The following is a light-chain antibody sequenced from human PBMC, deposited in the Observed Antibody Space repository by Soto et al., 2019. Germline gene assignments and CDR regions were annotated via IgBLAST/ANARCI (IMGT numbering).Light chain of an antibody. CDR3: LSYKTDNTFV. V-gene: IGLV2-8*01. J-gene: IGLJ1*01. CDR1: SSDVGGYNY. CDR2: EVN. Sequence: QSALTQPPSASGSPGQSVAISCTGTSSDVGGYNYVSWYQQHPGKAPKLMIYEVNKRPSGVPDRFSGSKSGNTASLTVSGLQAEDEAGYYCLSYKTDNTFVFGTGTKLTVL.